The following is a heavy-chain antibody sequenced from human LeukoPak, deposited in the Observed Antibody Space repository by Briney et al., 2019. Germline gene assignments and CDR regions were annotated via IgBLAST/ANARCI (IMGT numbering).Heavy chain of an antibody. CDR3: AGGYRRDGYTLYYFDY. V-gene: IGHV3-74*01. J-gene: IGHJ4*02. D-gene: IGHD5-24*01. CDR1: GFTFSSYW. Sequence: PGGSLRLSCAASGFTFSSYWMHWVRQAPGKGLVWVSRINSDGSSTSYADSVKGRFTISRDNAKNTLYLQMNSLRAEDTAVYYCAGGYRRDGYTLYYFDYWGQGTLVTVSS. CDR2: INSDGSST.